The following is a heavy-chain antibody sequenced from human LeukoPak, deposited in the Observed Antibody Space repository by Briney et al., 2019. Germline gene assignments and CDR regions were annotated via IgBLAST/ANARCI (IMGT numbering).Heavy chain of an antibody. CDR2: INHSGST. CDR3: ARVTTMVRGVIRMDV. D-gene: IGHD3-10*01. V-gene: IGHV4-34*01. J-gene: IGHJ6*03. CDR1: GGSFSGYY. Sequence: SETLSLTCAVYGGSFSGYYWSWIRQPPGKGLEWIGEINHSGSTNYNPSLKSRVTISVDTSKNQFSLKLSSVTAADTAVYYCARVTTMVRGVIRMDVWGKGTTVTVSS.